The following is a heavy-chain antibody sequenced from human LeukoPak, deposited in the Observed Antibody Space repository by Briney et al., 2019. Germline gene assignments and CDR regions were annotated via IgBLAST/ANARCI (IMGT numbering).Heavy chain of an antibody. J-gene: IGHJ5*02. V-gene: IGHV3-23*01. Sequence: GGSLRLSCAAPGFTFNIYAMTWVRQSPGKGLEWVSGIRGSGESTYYADSVKGRFTISRDNSKNTLFLQMNSLRVEDTAVYYCAKSIGSGSLLVWFDPWGPGTLVTVAS. CDR2: IRGSGEST. D-gene: IGHD3-10*01. CDR3: AKSIGSGSLLVWFDP. CDR1: GFTFNIYA.